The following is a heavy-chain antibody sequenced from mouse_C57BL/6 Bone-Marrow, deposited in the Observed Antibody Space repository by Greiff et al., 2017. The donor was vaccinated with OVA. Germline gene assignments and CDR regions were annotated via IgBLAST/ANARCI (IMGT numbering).Heavy chain of an antibody. Sequence: VQLQQSGPELVQPGHSFNLSCKASGYSFTGYFMNWVMQSHGKSLEWIGRINPYNGDTFYNQKFKGKATLTVDKSSSTAHMELRSLTSEDSAVYYCAREGYGWYFDVWGTGTTVTVSS. J-gene: IGHJ1*03. V-gene: IGHV1-20*01. CDR2: INPYNGDT. D-gene: IGHD2-2*01. CDR1: GYSFTGYF. CDR3: AREGYGWYFDV.